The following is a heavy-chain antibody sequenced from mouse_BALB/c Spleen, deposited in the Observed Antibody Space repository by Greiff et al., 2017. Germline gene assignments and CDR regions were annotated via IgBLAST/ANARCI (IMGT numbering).Heavy chain of an antibody. CDR2: ISSGGSYT. CDR3: ARQRAHDDGYRAMDY. D-gene: IGHD2-12*01. Sequence: DVQLVESGGDLVKPGGSLKLSCAASGFTFSSYGMSWVRQTPDKRLEWVATISSGGSYTYYPDSVKGRFTISRDNAKNTLYLQMSSLKSEDTAMYYCARQRAHDDGYRAMDYWGQGTSVTVSS. CDR1: GFTFSSYG. J-gene: IGHJ4*01. V-gene: IGHV5-6*01.